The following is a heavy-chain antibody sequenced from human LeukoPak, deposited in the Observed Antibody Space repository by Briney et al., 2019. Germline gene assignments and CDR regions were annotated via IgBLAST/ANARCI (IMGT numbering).Heavy chain of an antibody. CDR2: ISGSGATT. Sequence: PGGSLRLSCVASEFTLSDDAMTWVRQAPGKGLEWVSIISGSGATTFYLNSVKGRFTISRDNSLNTLYLQMNSLRAEDTAVYYCAKVWGSSYFDFWGRGTQVTVSS. CDR3: AKVWGSSYFDF. J-gene: IGHJ2*01. V-gene: IGHV3-23*01. D-gene: IGHD7-27*01. CDR1: EFTLSDDA.